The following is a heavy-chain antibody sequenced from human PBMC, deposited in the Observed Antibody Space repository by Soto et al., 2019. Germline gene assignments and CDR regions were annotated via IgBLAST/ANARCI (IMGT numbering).Heavy chain of an antibody. D-gene: IGHD2-15*01. CDR2: IWYDGSNK. J-gene: IGHJ4*02. CDR3: AREALPHPLEDIVVVVAAHFDY. CDR1: GFTFSSYG. V-gene: IGHV3-33*01. Sequence: GGSLRLSCAASGFTFSSYGMHWVRQAPGKGLEWVAVIWYDGSNKYYADSVKGRFTISRDNSKNTLYLQMNSLRAEDTAVYYCAREALPHPLEDIVVVVAAHFDYWGQGTLVTVSS.